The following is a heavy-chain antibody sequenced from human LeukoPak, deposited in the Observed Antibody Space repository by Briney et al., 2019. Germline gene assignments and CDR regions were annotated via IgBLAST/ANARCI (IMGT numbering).Heavy chain of an antibody. CDR3: ARESIGCGGDCLDF. CDR1: VFSFSSYE. Sequence: GGSLRLSCAASVFSFSSYEWNWVRQAPGKGLEWISYIDTSGSTTFYADSVKGRFTTSRDNAKNSLFLQMSSLRAEDTALYYCARESIGCGGDCLDFRGQGTRVTVSS. V-gene: IGHV3-48*03. CDR2: IDTSGSTT. D-gene: IGHD2-21*02. J-gene: IGHJ4*02.